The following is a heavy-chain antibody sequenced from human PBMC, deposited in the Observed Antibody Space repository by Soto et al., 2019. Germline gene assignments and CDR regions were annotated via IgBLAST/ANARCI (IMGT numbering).Heavy chain of an antibody. CDR3: ARDRPSKSTRESEGVYDI. J-gene: IGHJ6*03. CDR1: GGSISSGGSY. Sequence: PSETRSLTCTVSGGSISSGGSYWTWIHHHPGKGLEWIGFTYYSVSTYYNPSLKSRVTISVDTSKNQFSLKLTSVTAADKTMYNRARDRPSKSTRESEGVYDIRGNGTKVT. CDR2: TYYSVST. V-gene: IGHV4-31*03. D-gene: IGHD2-2*01.